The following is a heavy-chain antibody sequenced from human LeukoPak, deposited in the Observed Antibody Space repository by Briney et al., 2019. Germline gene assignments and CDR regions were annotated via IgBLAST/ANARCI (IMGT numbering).Heavy chain of an antibody. CDR2: ISSSGSTI. J-gene: IGHJ6*02. CDR1: GFTFSDYY. CDR3: ARADYDILTGYTDDYYGMDV. Sequence: GGSLRLSCAASGFTFSDYYMSWIRQAPGKGLEWVSYISSSGSTIYYADSVKGRFSISRDNAKNSLYLQMNSLRAEDTAVYYCARADYDILTGYTDDYYGMDVWGQGTTVTVSS. D-gene: IGHD3-9*01. V-gene: IGHV3-11*01.